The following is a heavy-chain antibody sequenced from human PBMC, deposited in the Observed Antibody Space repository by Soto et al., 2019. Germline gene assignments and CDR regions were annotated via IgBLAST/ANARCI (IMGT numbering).Heavy chain of an antibody. CDR2: IIPIFGTA. CDR1: GGTFSSYA. V-gene: IGHV1-69*12. D-gene: IGHD2-15*01. CDR3: ARERCSGGSCVYGMDV. Sequence: QVQLVQSGAEVKKPGSSVKVSCKASGGTFSSYAISWVRQAPGQGLEWMGGIIPIFGTANYAQKFQGRVTITADEXTXTAYMELSSLRSEGTAVYYCARERCSGGSCVYGMDVWGQGTTVTVSS. J-gene: IGHJ6*02.